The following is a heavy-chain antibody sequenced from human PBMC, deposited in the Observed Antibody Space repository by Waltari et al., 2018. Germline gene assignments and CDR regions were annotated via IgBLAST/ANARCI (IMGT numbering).Heavy chain of an antibody. CDR2: IKQEGTAE. Sequence: EVQLVESGGGLVQPGGSLRLSWAASGCRFGSHWMSWVRQARGKGLEWGANIKQEGTAEYYVDSVRGRFTISRDNAKNSLFLQMNSLRAEDTAVYYCARAGVGAISFSDYWGQGTLVSVSS. V-gene: IGHV3-7*01. CDR1: GCRFGSHW. CDR3: ARAGVGAISFSDY. D-gene: IGHD1-26*01. J-gene: IGHJ4*02.